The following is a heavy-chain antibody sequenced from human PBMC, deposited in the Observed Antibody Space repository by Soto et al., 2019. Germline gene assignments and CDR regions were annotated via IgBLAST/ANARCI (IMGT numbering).Heavy chain of an antibody. Sequence: QVQLVQSGAEVRKPGASVKVSCKASGYKFTAYYLHWVRQAPGQGLEWIGWINGNTGYTSFARTFQGWVTMTMNASIPTAYLALSRLKSDDTALYYCARFSSSSGFDFWGPGSLVTVSS. CDR2: INGNTGYT. CDR3: ARFSSSSGFDF. CDR1: GYKFTAYY. J-gene: IGHJ4*02. V-gene: IGHV1-2*04. D-gene: IGHD2-2*01.